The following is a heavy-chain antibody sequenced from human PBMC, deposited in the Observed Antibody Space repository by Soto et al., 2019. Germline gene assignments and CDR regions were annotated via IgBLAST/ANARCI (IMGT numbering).Heavy chain of an antibody. V-gene: IGHV3-15*01. J-gene: IGHJ4*02. CDR2: IKSKTDGGTT. CDR3: TTGFILWFGELSDY. Sequence: GGSLRLSCAASGFTFSNAWMSWVRQAPGKGLEWVGRIKSKTDGGTTDYAAPVKGGFTISRDDSKNTLYLQMNSLKTEDTAVYYCTTGFILWFGELSDYWGQGTLVTVSS. D-gene: IGHD3-10*01. CDR1: GFTFSNAW.